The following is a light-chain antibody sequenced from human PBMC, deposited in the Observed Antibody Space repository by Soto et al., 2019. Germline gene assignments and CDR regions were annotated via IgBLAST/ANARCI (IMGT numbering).Light chain of an antibody. CDR1: SSSIGAGYD. V-gene: IGLV1-40*01. Sequence: QSVLTQPPSVSGAPGQRVTISCTGSSSSIGAGYDVHWYQQLPGTAPKLLIYGNSNRPSGVPDRFSGSKSGTSASLAITGLQAEDEADYYCQSYDSSLSGRVVFGGGTKVTVL. J-gene: IGLJ2*01. CDR3: QSYDSSLSGRVV. CDR2: GNS.